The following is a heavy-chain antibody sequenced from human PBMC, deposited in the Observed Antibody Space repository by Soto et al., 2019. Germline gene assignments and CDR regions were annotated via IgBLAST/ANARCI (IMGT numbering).Heavy chain of an antibody. D-gene: IGHD3-10*01. CDR2: IYSGGST. V-gene: IGHV4-4*07. CDR1: GGSISQYY. Sequence: QVQLQESGPGRVKPSETLSLSCGVSGGSISQYYWSWIRQPAGEGLGWIGRIYSGGSTNYNPSLESRVTMSVDTSKNKFSLKLSSVTAADTAVYYCARGPGGFGDFSLDYWGQGTLVTVSS. CDR3: ARGPGGFGDFSLDY. J-gene: IGHJ4*02.